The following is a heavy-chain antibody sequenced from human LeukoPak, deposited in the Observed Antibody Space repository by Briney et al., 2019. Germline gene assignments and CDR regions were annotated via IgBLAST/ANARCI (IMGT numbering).Heavy chain of an antibody. J-gene: IGHJ4*02. V-gene: IGHV4-59*01. CDR3: ARHYYDSSGPYLDY. Sequence: SETLSLTCTVSGGSIGSYYWSWIRQPPGKGLEWSGYIYYSGSTNYNPSLKSRVTISVDTSKNQFSLKLSSVTAADTAVYYCARHYYDSSGPYLDYWGQGTLVTVCS. CDR2: IYYSGST. CDR1: GGSIGSYY. D-gene: IGHD3-22*01.